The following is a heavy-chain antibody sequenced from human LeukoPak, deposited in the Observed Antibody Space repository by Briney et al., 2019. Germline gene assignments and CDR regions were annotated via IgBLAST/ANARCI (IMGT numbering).Heavy chain of an antibody. CDR1: GFTFSDYY. CDR2: ISSSGSTI. V-gene: IGHV3-11*01. J-gene: IGHJ5*02. CDR3: ARLKTGDVHKKTNKWFDP. Sequence: GGSLRLSCAASGFTFSDYYMSWIRQAPGKGLEWVSYISSSGSTIYYADSVKGRFTISRDNAKNSLYLQMNSLRAEDTAIYYCARLKTGDVHKKTNKWFDPWGQGTLVTVSS. D-gene: IGHD7-27*01.